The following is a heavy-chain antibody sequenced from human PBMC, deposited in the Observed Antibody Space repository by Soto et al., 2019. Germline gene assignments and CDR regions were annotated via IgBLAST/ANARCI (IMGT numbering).Heavy chain of an antibody. CDR2: IYYSGST. Sequence: PSETLSLTCTVSGGSISSYYWSWIRQPPGKGLEWIGYIYYSGSTNFNPSLKSRVTISVDTSKNQFSLKLSSVTAADTAVYYCARTEAVAGMDYWGQGTLVTVSS. V-gene: IGHV4-59*08. J-gene: IGHJ4*02. CDR1: GGSISSYY. CDR3: ARTEAVAGMDY. D-gene: IGHD6-19*01.